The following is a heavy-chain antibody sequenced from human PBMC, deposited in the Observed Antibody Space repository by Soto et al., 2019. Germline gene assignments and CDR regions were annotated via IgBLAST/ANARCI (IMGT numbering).Heavy chain of an antibody. D-gene: IGHD1-1*01. V-gene: IGHV3-7*01. J-gene: IGHJ4*02. CDR3: ARGLTTGDD. CDR2: INQDGSEK. Sequence: VQLVESGGGLVQPGGSLRLSCAASRFTFSSYLMSWGRQAPGKGLEWVANINQDGSEKYYVDSVKGRFTISRDNAKNSLYLQMNSLRAEDTAVYYCARGLTTGDDWGQGTLVTVSS. CDR1: RFTFSSYL.